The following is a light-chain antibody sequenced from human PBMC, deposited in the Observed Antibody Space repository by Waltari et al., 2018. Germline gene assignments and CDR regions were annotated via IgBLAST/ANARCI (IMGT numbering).Light chain of an antibody. V-gene: IGLV10-54*04. CDR2: RNK. CDR3: SSWDRRFPGYI. CDR1: SNDVGDLG. Sequence: QAGLTQPPSVSRGLSQTATLTCTGNSNDVGDLGAAWLQQRPGHPPKPRPYRNKNRPAGISERFSASRSGNTASLTITGLQPEDEADYYCSSWDRRFPGYIFGTGTKVTVL. J-gene: IGLJ1*01.